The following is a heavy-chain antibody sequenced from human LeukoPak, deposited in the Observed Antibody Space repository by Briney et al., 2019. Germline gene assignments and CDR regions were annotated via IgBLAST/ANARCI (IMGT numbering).Heavy chain of an antibody. CDR2: IKQDGSEK. Sequence: GGSLRLSCAASGFTFSSYWMSWVRQAPGKGLEWVANIKQDGSEKYYVDSVKGRFTISRDNAKNSLYLQMNSLRAEDTAVYYCARDRGWFGELLWPYFDYWGQGTLVTVSS. CDR3: ARDRGWFGELLWPYFDY. D-gene: IGHD3-10*01. CDR1: GFTFSSYW. J-gene: IGHJ4*02. V-gene: IGHV3-7*01.